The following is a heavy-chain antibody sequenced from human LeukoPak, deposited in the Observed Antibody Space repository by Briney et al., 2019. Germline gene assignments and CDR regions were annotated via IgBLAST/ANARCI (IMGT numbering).Heavy chain of an antibody. D-gene: IGHD5-12*01. CDR2: ISYDGSNK. V-gene: IGHV3-30*18. CDR1: GFTFSSYG. Sequence: AGGSLRLSCAASGFTFSSYGMHWVRQAPGKGLEWVAVISYDGSNKYYADSVKGRFTISRDNSKNTLYLQMNSLRAEDTAVYYCAKVMRNGWLRSDGAFDIWGQGTMVTVSS. J-gene: IGHJ3*02. CDR3: AKVMRNGWLRSDGAFDI.